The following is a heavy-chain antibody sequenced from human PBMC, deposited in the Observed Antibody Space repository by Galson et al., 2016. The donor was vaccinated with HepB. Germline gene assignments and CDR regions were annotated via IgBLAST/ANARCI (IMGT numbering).Heavy chain of an antibody. CDR2: INPYLSYT. Sequence: QSGAEVKKPGESLKISCKASGYTFASYGISWLRQAPGQGLEWMGWINPYLSYTNYAQKVQGRVTMTTDTSTSTAYMELRSLRPDDTAVYYCARNSSGWYGNFDSWGQGTLVTVSS. CDR1: GYTFASYG. J-gene: IGHJ4*02. CDR3: ARNSSGWYGNFDS. V-gene: IGHV1-18*01. D-gene: IGHD3-22*01.